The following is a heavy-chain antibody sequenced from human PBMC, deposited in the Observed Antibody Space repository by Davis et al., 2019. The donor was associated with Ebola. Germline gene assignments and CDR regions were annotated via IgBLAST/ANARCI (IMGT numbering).Heavy chain of an antibody. V-gene: IGHV1-3*01. CDR1: GYTFTSYA. CDR2: INAGNGNT. CDR3: ARVYYGSGSYYQIDY. J-gene: IGHJ4*02. Sequence: ASVKVSCKASGYTFTSYAMHWVRQAPGQRLEWMGWINAGNGNTKYSQKFQGRVTITRDTSASTAYMELSSLRSEDTAVYYCARVYYGSGSYYQIDYWGQGTLVTVSS. D-gene: IGHD3-10*01.